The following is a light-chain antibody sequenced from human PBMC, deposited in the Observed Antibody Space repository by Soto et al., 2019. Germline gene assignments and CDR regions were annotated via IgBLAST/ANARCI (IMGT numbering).Light chain of an antibody. Sequence: DIQMTQSPSTLSASVGDRVTITCRASQTISSSLAWYQQKPGKAPKPLIYRSSSLESGVPSRFSGSGSGTEFSLTIICLQPYDFSTYFCQHMSTFGQGTKVEIK. CDR2: RSS. CDR3: QHMST. J-gene: IGKJ1*01. CDR1: QTISSS. V-gene: IGKV1-5*03.